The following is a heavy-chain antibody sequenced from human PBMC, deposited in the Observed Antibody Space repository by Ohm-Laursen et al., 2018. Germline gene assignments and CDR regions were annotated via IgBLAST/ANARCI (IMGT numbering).Heavy chain of an antibody. V-gene: IGHV1-2*02. D-gene: IGHD5-18*01. CDR3: ARVSGGGYSNGRDPNDALDI. CDR2: INPYSGGT. CDR1: GYTFSGHN. Sequence: GASVKVSCKASGYTFSGHNIHWVRQAPGQGLEWMGWINPYSGGTNYAQKFQGRVTMTRDTSSSTAYMELRGLRNDDTAVYYCARVSGGGYSNGRDPNDALDIWGQGTRVTVSS. J-gene: IGHJ3*02.